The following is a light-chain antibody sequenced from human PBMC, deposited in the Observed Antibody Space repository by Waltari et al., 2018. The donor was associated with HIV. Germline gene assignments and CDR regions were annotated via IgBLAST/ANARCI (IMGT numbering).Light chain of an antibody. Sequence: QSVLTQPPSVSEAPRKSVTISCSGSSSNIGKNAVNWFQQLPGKATKLLIYYDDLLPSGVSDRFSGSKSGTSASLAISGLQSEDEADYYCATWDDSLKGYVFGAGTKVTVL. CDR1: SSNIGKNA. J-gene: IGLJ1*01. V-gene: IGLV1-36*01. CDR3: ATWDDSLKGYV. CDR2: YDD.